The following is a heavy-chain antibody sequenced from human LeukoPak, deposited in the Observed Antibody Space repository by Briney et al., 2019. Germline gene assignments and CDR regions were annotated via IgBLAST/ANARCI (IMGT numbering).Heavy chain of an antibody. D-gene: IGHD2-8*02. Sequence: GGSLRLSCVASGFTFSGYWMSWVRQAPGKGLEWVANIMKDGRTKKYVDSVKGRFTISRDNAKNSLYLQMNSLRVEDTAVYYCAKGSGILVSPPFDYWGQGALVTVSS. CDR1: GFTFSGYW. J-gene: IGHJ4*02. V-gene: IGHV3-7*01. CDR2: IMKDGRTK. CDR3: AKGSGILVSPPFDY.